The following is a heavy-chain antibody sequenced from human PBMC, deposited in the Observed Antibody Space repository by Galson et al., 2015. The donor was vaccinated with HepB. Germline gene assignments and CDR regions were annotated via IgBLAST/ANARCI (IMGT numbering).Heavy chain of an antibody. CDR2: ISYDGSNK. D-gene: IGHD2-2*03. V-gene: IGHV3-30*18. Sequence: SLRLSCAASGFTFSSYGMHWVRQAPSKGLEWVAVISYDGSNKYYADSVKGRFTISRDNSKNTLYLQMNSLRAEDTAVYYCAKDGYCSSTSCYYFDYWGQGTLVTVSS. CDR3: AKDGYCSSTSCYYFDY. J-gene: IGHJ4*02. CDR1: GFTFSSYG.